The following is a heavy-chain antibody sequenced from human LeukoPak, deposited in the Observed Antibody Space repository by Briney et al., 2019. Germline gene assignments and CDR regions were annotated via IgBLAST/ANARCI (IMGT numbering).Heavy chain of an antibody. Sequence: SETLSLTCTVSGGSISSYYWGWIRQPPGKGLEWIGSIYYSGSTYYNPSLKSRVTISVDTSKNQFSLKLSSVTAADTAVYYCASRDGYNQRRGYYFDYWGQGTLVTVSS. D-gene: IGHD5-24*01. CDR1: GGSISSYY. CDR3: ASRDGYNQRRGYYFDY. CDR2: IYYSGST. V-gene: IGHV4-39*01. J-gene: IGHJ4*02.